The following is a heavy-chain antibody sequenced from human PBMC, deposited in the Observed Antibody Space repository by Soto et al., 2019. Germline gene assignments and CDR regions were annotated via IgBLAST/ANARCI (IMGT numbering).Heavy chain of an antibody. J-gene: IGHJ4*02. D-gene: IGHD2-15*01. CDR3: SCLTLPGYSIHFNF. CDR2: VYPRDSDT. Sequence: LGESLKISCKASGYIFIDYWNGLVRQMPGKGLELMGIVYPRDSDTRYSPSFQGQVTISADRSTGTAFLQWRRLKASDTALYYCSCLTLPGYSIHFNFWGQGTLVTVSS. V-gene: IGHV5-51*01. CDR1: GYIFIDYW.